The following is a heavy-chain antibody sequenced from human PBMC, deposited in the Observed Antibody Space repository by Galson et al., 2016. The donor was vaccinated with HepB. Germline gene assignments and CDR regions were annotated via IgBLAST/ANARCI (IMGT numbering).Heavy chain of an antibody. Sequence: SVKVSCRASGYTFTNYYMHWVRQAPGQGLEWMGVISPSGTTTGYAQSFQGRLTVTRDTSTSTVYMELSSLRSDDTAVYYCAREPTIAVLTANNWFDPWGQGTLVTVSS. V-gene: IGHV1-46*01. CDR2: ISPSGTTT. CDR3: AREPTIAVLTANNWFDP. D-gene: IGHD6-19*01. CDR1: GYTFTNYY. J-gene: IGHJ5*02.